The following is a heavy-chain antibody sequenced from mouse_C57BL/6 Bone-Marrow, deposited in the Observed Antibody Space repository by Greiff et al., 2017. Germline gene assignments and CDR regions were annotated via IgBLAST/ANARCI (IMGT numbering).Heavy chain of an antibody. CDR1: GYTFTSYW. J-gene: IGHJ2*01. Sequence: VQLQQPGAELVKPGASVKLSCKASGYTFTSYWMQWVKQRPGQGLEWIGEIDPSDSYTNYNQKFKGKATLTVDTSSSTAYMQLSSLTSEDSAVYYGAIYYDFDYWGQGTTLTVSA. CDR3: AIYYDFDY. V-gene: IGHV1-50*01. CDR2: IDPSDSYT. D-gene: IGHD1-1*01.